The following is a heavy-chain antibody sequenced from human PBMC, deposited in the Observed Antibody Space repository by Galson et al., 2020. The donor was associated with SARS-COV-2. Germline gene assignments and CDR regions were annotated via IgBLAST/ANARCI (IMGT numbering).Heavy chain of an antibody. V-gene: IGHV4-38-2*01. CDR1: GYSISTTNY. CDR3: ARQGDNMIVLVTVPGWFFDL. Sequence: SQTLSLTCAVSGYSISTTNYWGWVRQPPGKGLEWIGSIYPSGSTYYNPSLKSRVTISLDTSRNQFSLTLHSVTAADTALYYCARQGDNMIVLVTVPGWFFDLWGRGTLVSVSS. D-gene: IGHD3-22*01. J-gene: IGHJ2*01. CDR2: IYPSGST.